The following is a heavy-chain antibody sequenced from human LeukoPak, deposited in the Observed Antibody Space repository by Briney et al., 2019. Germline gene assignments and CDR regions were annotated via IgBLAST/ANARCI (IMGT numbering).Heavy chain of an antibody. CDR1: GGSFSGYY. CDR2: INHSGST. CDR3: ARGAMIYYFDY. J-gene: IGHJ4*02. V-gene: IGHV4-34*01. Sequence: MSSETLSLTCAVYGGSFSGYYWSWIRQPPGKGLEWIGEINHSGSTNYNPSLKSRVTISVDTSKNKFSLKLSSVTAADTAVYYCARGAMIYYFDYWGQGTLVTVSS. D-gene: IGHD3-22*01.